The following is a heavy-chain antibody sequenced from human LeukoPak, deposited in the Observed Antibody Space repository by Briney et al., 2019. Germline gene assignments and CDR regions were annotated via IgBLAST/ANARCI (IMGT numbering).Heavy chain of an antibody. V-gene: IGHV1-69*13. D-gene: IGHD3-16*01. CDR2: IIPIFGTA. CDR1: GGTFSSYA. Sequence: GASVKVSCKASGGTFSSYAISWVRQAPGQGLEWMGGIIPIFGTANCAQKFQGRVTITADESTSTAYMELSSLRSEDTAVYYCARWASSRIYWFDPWGQGTLVTVSS. J-gene: IGHJ5*02. CDR3: ARWASSRIYWFDP.